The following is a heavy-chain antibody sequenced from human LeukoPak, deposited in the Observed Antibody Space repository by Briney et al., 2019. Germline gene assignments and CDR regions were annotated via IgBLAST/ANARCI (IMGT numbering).Heavy chain of an antibody. D-gene: IGHD3-22*01. Sequence: SGGSLRLSCAASGFTVSSNYMSWVRQAPGKGLEWVSVIYSGGSTYYADSVKGRFTISRDNSKNTLYLQMNSLRAEDTAVYYCAKASVYYYDSSGYSFDYWGQGTLVTVSS. CDR2: IYSGGST. J-gene: IGHJ4*02. CDR1: GFTVSSNY. CDR3: AKASVYYYDSSGYSFDY. V-gene: IGHV3-66*01.